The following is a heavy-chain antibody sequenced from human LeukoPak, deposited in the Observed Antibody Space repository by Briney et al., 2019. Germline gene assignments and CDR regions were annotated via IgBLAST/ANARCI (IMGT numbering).Heavy chain of an antibody. CDR2: INTDGSTT. D-gene: IGHD5-12*01. V-gene: IGHV3-74*01. J-gene: IGHJ4*02. CDR1: GFTFSTYW. Sequence: GGSLRLSCVGSGFTFSTYWMHWVRQAPGRGLVRVSGINTDGSTTSYADSVKGRFTISRDNAKNTLYLQMSSLRAEDTALYYCAKETGYDVDLDYWGQGALVTVSS. CDR3: AKETGYDVDLDY.